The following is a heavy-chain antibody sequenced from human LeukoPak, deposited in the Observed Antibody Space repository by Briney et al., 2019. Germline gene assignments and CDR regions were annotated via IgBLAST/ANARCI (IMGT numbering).Heavy chain of an antibody. CDR3: AKESGSRSYGAYFPH. Sequence: GRSLRLSCAASGFTFSSHGMQWVRQAPGKGLEWVAVISYDGSTKYYADSVKGRFTISRDNSKSTPYLQMNSLRAEDTAVYYCAKESGSRSYGAYFPHWGQGTLVTVSS. J-gene: IGHJ1*01. V-gene: IGHV3-30*18. D-gene: IGHD6-13*01. CDR1: GFTFSSHG. CDR2: ISYDGSTK.